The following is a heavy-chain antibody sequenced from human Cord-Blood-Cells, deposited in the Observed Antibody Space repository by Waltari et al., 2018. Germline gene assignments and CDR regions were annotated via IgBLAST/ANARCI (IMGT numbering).Heavy chain of an antibody. D-gene: IGHD3-10*01. CDR2: IRSKTNSYAT. V-gene: IGHV3-73*02. CDR1: GFTFSGSA. J-gene: IGHJ4*02. Sequence: EVQLVESGGGLVQPGGSLKLTCAASGFTFSGSAMHWSRQASGKGLEWVGGIRSKTNSYATAYAASVKGRFTISRDDSKNTAYLQMNSLKTEDTAVYYCTYGPNGPGDYWGQGTLVTVSS. CDR3: TYGPNGPGDY.